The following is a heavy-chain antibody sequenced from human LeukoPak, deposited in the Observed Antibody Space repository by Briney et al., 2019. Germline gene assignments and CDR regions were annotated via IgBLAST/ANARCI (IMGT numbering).Heavy chain of an antibody. CDR1: GFTFSSYG. CDR3: ARAIVVPAATTTYFDY. CDR2: IWYDGSNK. D-gene: IGHD2-2*01. V-gene: IGHV3-33*01. Sequence: GGSLRLSCAASGFTFSSYGMHWVRQAPGKGLEWVAVIWYDGSNKYYADSVKGRFTISRDNSKNTLYLQMNSLRAEDTAVYYCARAIVVPAATTTYFDYWGQGTLVTVSS. J-gene: IGHJ4*02.